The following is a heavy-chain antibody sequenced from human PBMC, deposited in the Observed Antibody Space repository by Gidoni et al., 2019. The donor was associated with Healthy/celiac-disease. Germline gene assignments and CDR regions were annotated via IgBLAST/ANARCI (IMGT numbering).Heavy chain of an antibody. CDR3: ARDDKDYDRARDAFDI. Sequence: QVQLVESGGGVVQPGRSLRLSCAASGFTFSRYGMHWVRQAPGKGLEWVAVIWYDGSNKYYADSVKGRFTISRDNSKNTLYLQMNSLRAEDTAVYYCARDDKDYDRARDAFDIWGQGTMVTVSS. D-gene: IGHD3-22*01. V-gene: IGHV3-33*01. CDR1: GFTFSRYG. J-gene: IGHJ3*02. CDR2: IWYDGSNK.